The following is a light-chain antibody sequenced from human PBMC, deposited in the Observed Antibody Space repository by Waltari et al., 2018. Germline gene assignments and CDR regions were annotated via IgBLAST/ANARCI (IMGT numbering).Light chain of an antibody. CDR1: QSISSY. CDR2: DAS. CDR3: QQYDKWPLT. Sequence: EIVMTQSPATLSVSPGERVTLSCRASQSISSYLAWYQQKPGQAPRLLIHDASTRATSIPARFGGSGSGTEFTLTISSLQSEDFAAYYCQQYDKWPLTFGGGTEVEIK. V-gene: IGKV3-15*01. J-gene: IGKJ4*01.